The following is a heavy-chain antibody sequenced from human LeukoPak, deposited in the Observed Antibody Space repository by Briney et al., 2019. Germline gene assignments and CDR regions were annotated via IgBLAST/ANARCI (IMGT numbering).Heavy chain of an antibody. CDR2: IYYSGST. CDR3: ARLHSTAMENYFDY. CDR1: SGSISSYY. V-gene: IGHV4-59*08. Sequence: PSETLSLTCSVSSGSISSYYWSWIRQPPGKGLEWIGYIYYSGSTNYNPSLKSRVTISVDTSKNQFSLKLSSVTAADTAVYYCARLHSTAMENYFDYWGQGTLVTVSS. D-gene: IGHD5-18*01. J-gene: IGHJ4*02.